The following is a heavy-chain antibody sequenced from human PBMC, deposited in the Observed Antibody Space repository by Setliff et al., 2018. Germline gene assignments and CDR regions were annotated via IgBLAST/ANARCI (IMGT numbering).Heavy chain of an antibody. D-gene: IGHD6-6*01. Sequence: PSETLSLTCAVYGESFDNHYWTWIRQPPGERLEWIGEINHRGFTDYKPSLKSRLTMSVDTSRNPFSLNLGSVTAADTGVYYCARGRIAERPEAIDYWGQGTPVTVAS. CDR3: ARGRIAERPEAIDY. V-gene: IGHV4-34*01. CDR1: GESFDNHY. J-gene: IGHJ4*02. CDR2: INHRGFT.